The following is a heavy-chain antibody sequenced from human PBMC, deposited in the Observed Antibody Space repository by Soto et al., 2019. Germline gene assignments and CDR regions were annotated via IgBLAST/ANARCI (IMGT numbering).Heavy chain of an antibody. Sequence: EVQLVESGGGLVQPGRSLRLSCAASGFTFDDYAMHWVRQAPGKGLEWVSGISWNSGSIGYADSVEGRFTISRDNAKTSLYLQMNSLRAEDTALYYCAKDRGLVLSFYFDSWGQGTLVTVSS. CDR1: GFTFDDYA. D-gene: IGHD6-19*01. V-gene: IGHV3-9*01. CDR3: AKDRGLVLSFYFDS. CDR2: ISWNSGSI. J-gene: IGHJ4*02.